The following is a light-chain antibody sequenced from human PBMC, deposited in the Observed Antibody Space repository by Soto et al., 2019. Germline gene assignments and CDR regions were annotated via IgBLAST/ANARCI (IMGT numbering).Light chain of an antibody. J-gene: IGKJ2*01. CDR2: AAS. Sequence: EIVLTQSPGTLSLSPGERATLSCRASQYMTRTYIAWYQQKPGQAPRLLIYAASNRATGIPDKFSGGGSGTDYSLTITRLEPEDSAVYYCHQYDKAPQTFGQGTKVEIK. CDR3: HQYDKAPQT. V-gene: IGKV3-20*01. CDR1: QYMTRTY.